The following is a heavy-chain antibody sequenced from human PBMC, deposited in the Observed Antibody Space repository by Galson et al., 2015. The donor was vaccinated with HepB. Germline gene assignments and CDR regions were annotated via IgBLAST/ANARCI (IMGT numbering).Heavy chain of an antibody. J-gene: IGHJ4*02. CDR2: IPYDGSNK. CDR1: GFTFSSYA. Sequence: SLRLSCAASGFTFSSYAMHWVRQAPGKGLEWVAVIPYDGSNKYYADSVKGRFTISRDNSKNTLYLQMNSLRAEDTAVYYCARGLVGITARSGGFDYWGQGTLVTVSS. CDR3: ARGLVGITARSGGFDY. V-gene: IGHV3-30-3*01. D-gene: IGHD6-6*01.